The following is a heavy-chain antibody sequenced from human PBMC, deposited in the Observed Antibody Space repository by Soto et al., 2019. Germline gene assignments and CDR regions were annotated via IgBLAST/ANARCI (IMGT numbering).Heavy chain of an antibody. CDR3: ARGQTLYNWFDP. CDR1: GGSISSSSYY. V-gene: IGHV4-39*01. CDR2: IYYSGST. J-gene: IGHJ5*02. Sequence: PSETLSLTCTVSGGSISSSSYYWGWIRQPPGKGLEWIGSIYYSGSTYYNPSLKSRVTISVDTSKNQFSLKLSSVTAADTAVYYCARGQTLYNWFDPWGQGTLVTVSS.